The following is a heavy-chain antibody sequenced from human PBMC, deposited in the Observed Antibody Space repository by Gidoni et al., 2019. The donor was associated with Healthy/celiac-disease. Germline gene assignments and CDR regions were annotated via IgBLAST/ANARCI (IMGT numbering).Heavy chain of an antibody. J-gene: IGHJ5*02. Sequence: QVQLVQSGAEVKKPGASVKVSCKASGYTFTGSYMHWVRQAPGQGLEWMGWINPNSGGTNYAQKFQGRVTMTRDTSISTAYMELSRLRSDDTAAYYCARGDIVVVVAATNWFDPWGQGTLVTVSS. CDR2: INPNSGGT. V-gene: IGHV1-2*02. D-gene: IGHD2-15*01. CDR1: GYTFTGSY. CDR3: ARGDIVVVVAATNWFDP.